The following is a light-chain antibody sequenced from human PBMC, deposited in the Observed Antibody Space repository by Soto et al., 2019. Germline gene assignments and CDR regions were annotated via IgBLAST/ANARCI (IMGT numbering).Light chain of an antibody. CDR3: QQSYIVPDT. CDR1: RRVNNY. V-gene: IGKV1-39*01. J-gene: IGKJ3*01. CDR2: GAS. Sequence: DIRMTQSPSSLSASVGDKITITCRTSRRVNNYLNWYQQKPGKAPKLLIYGASSLQSGVPSRFSGCESETDLTLTISNLQPEDFATYFCQQSYIVPDTFGPGTTVNIK.